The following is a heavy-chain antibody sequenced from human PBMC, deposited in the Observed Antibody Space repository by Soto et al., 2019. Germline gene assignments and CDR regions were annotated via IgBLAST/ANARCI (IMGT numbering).Heavy chain of an antibody. Sequence: QVQLVQSGDEVKEPGASVRVSYEASGYTFINFDISWVRQAAGQGLEWLGWMNPGSGQTGYASKFQGRVAMTRDASTGTSHLELSSLTSDDTAVYYCARMASAGTLNWFDPWGQGTLVTVSS. CDR3: ARMASAGTLNWFDP. J-gene: IGHJ5*02. CDR2: MNPGSGQT. V-gene: IGHV1-8*02. CDR1: GYTFINFD. D-gene: IGHD6-13*01.